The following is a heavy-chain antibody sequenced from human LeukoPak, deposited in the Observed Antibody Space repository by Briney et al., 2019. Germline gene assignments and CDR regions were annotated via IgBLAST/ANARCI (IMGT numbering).Heavy chain of an antibody. CDR2: IYTSGST. D-gene: IGHD3-9*01. J-gene: IGHJ6*02. CDR1: GGSISSGSYY. Sequence: SETLSLTCTVSGGSISSGSYYWSWIRQPAGKGLEWIGRIYTSGSTNYNPSLKSQVTISVDTSKNQFSLKLSSVTAADTAVYYCARGSAYYDILTGYRPPYGMDVWGQGTTVTVSS. CDR3: ARGSAYYDILTGYRPPYGMDV. V-gene: IGHV4-61*02.